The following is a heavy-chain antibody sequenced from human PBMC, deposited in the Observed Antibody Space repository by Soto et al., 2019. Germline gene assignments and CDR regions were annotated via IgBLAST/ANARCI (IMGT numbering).Heavy chain of an antibody. CDR2: ISGSGGST. CDR1: GFTFSSYA. V-gene: IGHV3-23*01. J-gene: IGHJ4*02. Sequence: GGSLRLSCAASGFTFSSYAMSWVRQAPGKGLEWVSAISGSGGSTYYADSVKGRFTISRDNSKNTLYLQMNSLRAGDTAVYYCANSGYCSGGSCRFDYWGQGTLVTVSS. D-gene: IGHD2-15*01. CDR3: ANSGYCSGGSCRFDY.